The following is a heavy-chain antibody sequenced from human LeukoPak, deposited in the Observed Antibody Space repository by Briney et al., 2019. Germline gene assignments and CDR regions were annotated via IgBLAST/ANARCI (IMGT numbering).Heavy chain of an antibody. Sequence: GGSLRLSCAASGFTFSDYYMRWIRQAPGKGLEWVSYISSSGSTIYYADSVKGRFTISRDNAKNSLYLQMNSLRAEDTAVYYCASAGRYSYGATWVDYWGQGTLVTVSS. D-gene: IGHD5-18*01. J-gene: IGHJ4*02. CDR3: ASAGRYSYGATWVDY. CDR2: ISSSGSTI. V-gene: IGHV3-11*01. CDR1: GFTFSDYY.